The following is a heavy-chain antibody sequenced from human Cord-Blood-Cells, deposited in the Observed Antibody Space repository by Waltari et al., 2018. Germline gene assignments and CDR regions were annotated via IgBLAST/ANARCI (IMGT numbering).Heavy chain of an antibody. CDR1: GGSISSYY. Sequence: QVQLQESGPGLVKPSETLSLTCTVSGGSISSYYWSWIRQPPRKGLEWIGYIYYSGITNYNSSLKSRVTISVDTSKNQCSLKLSSVTAADTAVYYCAGVSIAARHSYYFDYWGQGTLVTVSS. V-gene: IGHV4-59*01. CDR3: AGVSIAARHSYYFDY. CDR2: IYYSGIT. D-gene: IGHD6-6*01. J-gene: IGHJ4*02.